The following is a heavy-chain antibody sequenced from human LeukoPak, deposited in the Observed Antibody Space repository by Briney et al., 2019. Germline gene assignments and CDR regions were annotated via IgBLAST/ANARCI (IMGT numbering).Heavy chain of an antibody. V-gene: IGHV1-46*01. CDR3: ARCPPGYYYFDY. J-gene: IGHJ4*02. CDR2: INPSGGGT. D-gene: IGHD6-25*01. CDR1: GYTFTSYY. Sequence: ASVKVSCKASGYTFTSYYMHWVRQAPGQGLEWMGVINPSGGGTTYAQKFQGRVNMTRDLSTSTVYMELSSLKSEDTAMYYCARCPPGYYYFDYWGQGALVTVSS.